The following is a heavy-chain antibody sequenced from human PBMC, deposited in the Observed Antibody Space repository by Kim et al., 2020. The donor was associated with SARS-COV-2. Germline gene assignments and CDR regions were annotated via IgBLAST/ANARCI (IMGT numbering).Heavy chain of an antibody. Sequence: GGSLRLSCAASGFSFSSFAMSWVRQPPGKGLEWVASLTPNGDNTYYADSVKGRFTISRDNSRNTLNLQMNSLRAEDTAVYYCVKTSGSGIYPGLGVWGQG. CDR3: VKTSGSGIYPGLGV. J-gene: IGHJ6*02. CDR1: GFSFSSFA. D-gene: IGHD1-26*01. CDR2: LTPNGDNT. V-gene: IGHV3-23*01.